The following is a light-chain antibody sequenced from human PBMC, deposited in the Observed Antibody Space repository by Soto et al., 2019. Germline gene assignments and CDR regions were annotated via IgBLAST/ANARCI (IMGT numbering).Light chain of an antibody. Sequence: EDVLTQSPCALSLCPEERATLSCRAGQSVSSIYLAWYQQKPGQAPRLLIYGASSRPTGIPDRFSGSGSGTDFTLTIIRLGPEDFAVYYCQQYGSSALPFGGGTKVDIK. J-gene: IGKJ4*01. V-gene: IGKV3-20*01. CDR2: GAS. CDR1: QSVSSIY. CDR3: QQYGSSALP.